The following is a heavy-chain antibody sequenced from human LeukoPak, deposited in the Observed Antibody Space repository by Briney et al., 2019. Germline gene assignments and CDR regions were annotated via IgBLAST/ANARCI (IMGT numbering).Heavy chain of an antibody. V-gene: IGHV4-59*01. CDR2: IYYSGST. CDR1: GGSISSYY. J-gene: IGHJ4*02. Sequence: SETLSLTCTVSGGSISSYYWSWIRQPPGKGLEWIGYIYYSGSTNYNPSLKSRVTISVDTSKNQFSLKLSSVTAADTAVYYCASRGVVVPAAAHWGQGTLVTVSS. CDR3: ASRGVVVPAAAH. D-gene: IGHD2-2*01.